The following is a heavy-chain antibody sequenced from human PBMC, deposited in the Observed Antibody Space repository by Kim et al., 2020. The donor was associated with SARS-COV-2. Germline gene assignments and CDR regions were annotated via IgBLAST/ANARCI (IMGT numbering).Heavy chain of an antibody. CDR3: ATAAVAGTLSWFDP. V-gene: IGHV1-24*01. J-gene: IGHJ5*02. Sequence: ARKFQGRVTMTEDTATATAYMELSSLRSEDTAVYYCATAAVAGTLSWFDPWGQGTLVTVSS. D-gene: IGHD6-19*01.